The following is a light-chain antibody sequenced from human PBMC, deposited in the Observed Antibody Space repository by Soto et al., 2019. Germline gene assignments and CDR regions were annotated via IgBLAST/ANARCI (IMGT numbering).Light chain of an antibody. CDR3: NSYTSSSTLL. J-gene: IGLJ1*01. Sequence: QSALTQPASVSGSPGQSITISCTGTSSDVGGYNDVSWYQQHPGKAPKLMIYDVSNRPSGVSNRFSGSKSGNTTSLTISGLQAEDEADYYCNSYTSSSTLLFGTGTKLTVL. CDR1: SSDVGGYND. V-gene: IGLV2-14*01. CDR2: DVS.